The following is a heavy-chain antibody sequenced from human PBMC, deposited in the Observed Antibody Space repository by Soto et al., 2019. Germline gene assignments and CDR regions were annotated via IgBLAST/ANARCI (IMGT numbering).Heavy chain of an antibody. CDR2: IDPRSGGT. Sequence: ASVKVSCKVSGYPFTTYYIHWVRQAPGQGLEWMGWIDPRSGGTVYEQKFQGRVTMTRDTSISTVYMDLSGLTSDDTALYYCATDDYGIFPYWGQGTLVTVSS. V-gene: IGHV1-2*02. J-gene: IGHJ4*02. D-gene: IGHD3-10*01. CDR1: GYPFTTYY. CDR3: ATDDYGIFPY.